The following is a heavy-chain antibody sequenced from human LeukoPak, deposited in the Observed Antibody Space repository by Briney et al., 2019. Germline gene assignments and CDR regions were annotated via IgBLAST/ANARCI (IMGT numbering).Heavy chain of an antibody. V-gene: IGHV4-30-4*08. D-gene: IGHD3-22*01. Sequence: SETLSLTCTVSGGSIRSGDYYWSWIRQPPGKGLERIGYIYYSGNTYYNPSLKSRVTISVDTSKKQFSLKLSSVTAADTAVYYCARATITMMVGIPADAFDIWGPGTMVTVSS. CDR2: IYYSGNT. CDR1: GGSIRSGDYY. CDR3: ARATITMMVGIPADAFDI. J-gene: IGHJ3*02.